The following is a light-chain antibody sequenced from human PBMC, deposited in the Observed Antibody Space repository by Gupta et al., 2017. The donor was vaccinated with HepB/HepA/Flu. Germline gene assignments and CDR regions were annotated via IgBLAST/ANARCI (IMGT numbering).Light chain of an antibody. CDR1: QFIRTY. CDR2: GAS. CDR3: QQGQSWPLFT. V-gene: IGKV3-15*01. Sequence: DIVMTQSPATLSLSPGETATLSCRASQFIRTYLAWYQHKPGQAPRVVIYGASTRATGIPARFSGSGCGKEFPLTINSRQSEDFAVYYCQQGQSWPLFTFGRGTKVEIK. J-gene: IGKJ4*01.